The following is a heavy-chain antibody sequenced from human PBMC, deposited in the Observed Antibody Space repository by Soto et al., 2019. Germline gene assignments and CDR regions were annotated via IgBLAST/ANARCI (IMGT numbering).Heavy chain of an antibody. D-gene: IGHD3-10*01. CDR1: GYSFTSYW. V-gene: IGHV5-51*01. Sequence: PGASLKISCKGSGYSFTSYWIGWVRQMPGKGLEWMGIIYPGDSDTRYSPSFQGQVTTSADKSISTAYLQWSSLKASDTAMYYCARTGSGNRSPFDIWGQGTMVTVSS. J-gene: IGHJ3*02. CDR2: IYPGDSDT. CDR3: ARTGSGNRSPFDI.